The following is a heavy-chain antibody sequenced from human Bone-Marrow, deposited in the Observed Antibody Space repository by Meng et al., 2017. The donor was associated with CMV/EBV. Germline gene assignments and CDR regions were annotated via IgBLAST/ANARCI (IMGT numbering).Heavy chain of an antibody. J-gene: IGHJ4*02. Sequence: GGSLRLSCAASGFTFSDYYMSWIRQAPGKGLEWVSYITSSGSNMYYIDSVKGRFTISRDNAKNSLYLQMDSLRAEDTAVYYCARGIIGITMIVVVPFDHWGPGDLVNVSS. CDR1: GFTFSDYY. CDR2: ITSSGSNM. CDR3: ARGIIGITMIVVVPFDH. D-gene: IGHD3-22*01. V-gene: IGHV3-11*04.